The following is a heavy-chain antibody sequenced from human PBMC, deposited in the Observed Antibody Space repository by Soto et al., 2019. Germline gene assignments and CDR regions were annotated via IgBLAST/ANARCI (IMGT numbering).Heavy chain of an antibody. J-gene: IGHJ4*02. CDR2: IYSGGST. CDR3: ARVTRPRYGTFIFFDY. Sequence: GGSLRLSCAASGFTVSSNYMSWVRQAPGKGLEWVSVIYSGGSTYYADSVKGRFTISRDNSKNTLYLQMNSLRAEDTAVYYCARVTRPRYGTFIFFDYWGQGTLVTVS. CDR1: GFTVSSNY. D-gene: IGHD1-1*01. V-gene: IGHV3-66*01.